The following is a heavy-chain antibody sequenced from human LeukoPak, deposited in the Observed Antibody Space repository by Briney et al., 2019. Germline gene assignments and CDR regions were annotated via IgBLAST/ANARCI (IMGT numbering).Heavy chain of an antibody. V-gene: IGHV3-23*01. CDR1: GFSFSDYV. J-gene: IGHJ3*02. CDR2: ISGRGRST. Sequence: GGSLRLSCAASGFSFSDYVMSWVRQAPGQGLEWVSNISGRGRSTYSADSVKGRFTSSRDNAKNTLYLQMNNLKAEDTAIYYCAKRIEGRADDVFGIWGQGTMVTVSS. CDR3: AKRIEGRADDVFGI.